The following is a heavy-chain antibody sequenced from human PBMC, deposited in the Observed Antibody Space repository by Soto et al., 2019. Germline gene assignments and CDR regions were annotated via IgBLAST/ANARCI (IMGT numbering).Heavy chain of an antibody. J-gene: IGHJ6*01. CDR1: GFTFSSYG. CDR2: ICYDGSNK. Sequence: QVQMVESGGGVVQPGRSLRLSCAASGFTFSSYGMHWVRQAPGKGLEWVAVICYDGSNKYYADSVKGRFTISRDNSKNTLYLQMNSLRADDKGVYYCARDGYVGSWSVVSYYYYYGIDVW. CDR3: ARDGYVGSWSVVSYYYYYGIDV. V-gene: IGHV3-33*01. D-gene: IGHD6-13*01.